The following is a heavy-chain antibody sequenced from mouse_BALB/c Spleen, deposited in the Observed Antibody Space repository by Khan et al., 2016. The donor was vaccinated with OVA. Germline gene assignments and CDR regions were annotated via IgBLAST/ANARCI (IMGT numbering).Heavy chain of an antibody. CDR3: ARMKHYGYFDV. J-gene: IGHJ1*01. CDR1: GYTFTNYG. Sequence: QIQLVQSGPELKKPGETVKISCKASGYTFTNYGMNWVKQAPGKGLTWMGWINTYTGEPTYADDFKGRFAFSLETSASTVYLQINNLKNEDTATXCCARMKHYGYFDVWGAGTTVTVSS. V-gene: IGHV9-3-1*01. CDR2: INTYTGEP.